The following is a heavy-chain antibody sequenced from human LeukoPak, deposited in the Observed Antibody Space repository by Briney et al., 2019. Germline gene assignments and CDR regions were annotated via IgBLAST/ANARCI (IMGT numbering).Heavy chain of an antibody. CDR1: GFTFSSYE. V-gene: IGHV3-48*03. D-gene: IGHD3-3*01. CDR3: ARAYDAGFDY. CDR2: ISSSGSTI. J-gene: IGHJ4*02. Sequence: PGGSLRLSCAASGFTFSSYEMNWVRQAPGKVLEWVSYISSSGSTIYYADSVKGRFTISRDNAKNSLYLQMNSLRAEDTAVYYCARAYDAGFDYWGQGTLVTVSS.